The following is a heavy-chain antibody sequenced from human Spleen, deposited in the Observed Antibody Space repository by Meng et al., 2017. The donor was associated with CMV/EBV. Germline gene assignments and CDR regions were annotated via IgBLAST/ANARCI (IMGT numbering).Heavy chain of an antibody. Sequence: SVKVSCKASGGTFSSYTISWVRQAPGQGLEWMGRIIPILGIANYAQKFQGRVTMTRDTSTGTVNMELSSLRSEDTAVYYCAREGDDAFDIWGQGTMVTVSS. CDR2: IIPILGIA. J-gene: IGHJ3*02. V-gene: IGHV1-69*02. D-gene: IGHD3-10*01. CDR1: GGTFSSYT. CDR3: AREGDDAFDI.